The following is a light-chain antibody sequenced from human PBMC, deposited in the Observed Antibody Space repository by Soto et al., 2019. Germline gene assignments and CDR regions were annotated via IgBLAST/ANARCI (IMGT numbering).Light chain of an antibody. CDR2: GAS. CDR1: QSVGSA. Sequence: EIVMTQSPATLSVSPGETATLSCRASQSVGSAVAWYQHKPGQAPRLLIVGASIRATGVPGRFSGGGSGTEFTLTISSLQSEDFEVYHCQQYKNWPPLTFGGGTTVEIK. V-gene: IGKV3-15*01. J-gene: IGKJ4*01. CDR3: QQYKNWPPLT.